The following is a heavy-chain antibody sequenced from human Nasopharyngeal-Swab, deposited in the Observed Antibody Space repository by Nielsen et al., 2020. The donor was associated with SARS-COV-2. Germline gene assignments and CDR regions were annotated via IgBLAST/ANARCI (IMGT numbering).Heavy chain of an antibody. D-gene: IGHD6-19*01. J-gene: IGHJ6*02. CDR1: GFTFTNYA. CDR3: ARGGAVAGNDYYYGMDV. CDR2: ISYDGSNK. V-gene: IGHV3-30*04. Sequence: GESLKISCAASGFTFTNYAMHWVRQAPGKGLEWVAVISYDGSNKYYADSVKGRFTISRDNSKNTLFLQMNSLRAEDTAVYYCARGGAVAGNDYYYGMDVWGQGTTVTVSS.